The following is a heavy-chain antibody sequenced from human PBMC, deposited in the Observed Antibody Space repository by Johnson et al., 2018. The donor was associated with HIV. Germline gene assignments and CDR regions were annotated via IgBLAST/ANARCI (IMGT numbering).Heavy chain of an antibody. J-gene: IGHJ3*02. Sequence: QVLLVESGGGVVQPGRSLRLSCAASGFTFSSYGMHWVRQAPDKGLEWVAVIWYDGSNTYYADSVKGRFTISRDNSKNTLYLQMNSLRAEDTAVYYCAKDLGTGDDAFDIWGQGTMVTVSS. CDR1: GFTFSSYG. D-gene: IGHD7-27*01. CDR3: AKDLGTGDDAFDI. CDR2: IWYDGSNT. V-gene: IGHV3-33*06.